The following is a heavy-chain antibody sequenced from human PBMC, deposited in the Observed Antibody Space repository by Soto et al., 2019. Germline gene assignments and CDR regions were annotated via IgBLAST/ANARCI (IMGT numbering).Heavy chain of an antibody. D-gene: IGHD5-12*01. CDR2: IYYSGST. CDR3: ARRETATIFNY. V-gene: IGHV4-39*01. CDR1: GGSISSSNYY. J-gene: IGHJ4*02. Sequence: QLQLQESGPGLVKPSETLSLTCTVSGGSISSSNYYWDWIRQPPGKGLEWIGSIYYSGSTYYNPSLRRRVTISVDTSKNQFSLRLSSVTAADTAVYYCARRETATIFNYWGQGTLVTVSS.